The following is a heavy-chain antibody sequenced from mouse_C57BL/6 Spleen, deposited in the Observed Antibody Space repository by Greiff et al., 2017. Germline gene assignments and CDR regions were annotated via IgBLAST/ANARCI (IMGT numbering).Heavy chain of an antibody. CDR1: GFTFSSYG. J-gene: IGHJ4*01. Sequence: EVKLVESGGDLVKPGGSLKLSCAASGFTFSSYGMSWVRQTPDKRLEWVATISSGGSYTYYPDSVKGRFTISRDNAKNTLYLQMSSLKSEDTAMYYCARRDTANAMDYWGQGTSVTVSS. CDR2: ISSGGSYT. CDR3: ARRDTANAMDY. V-gene: IGHV5-6*02.